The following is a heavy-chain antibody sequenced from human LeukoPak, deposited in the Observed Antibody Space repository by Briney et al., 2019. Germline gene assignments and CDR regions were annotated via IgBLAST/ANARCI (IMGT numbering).Heavy chain of an antibody. J-gene: IGHJ4*02. V-gene: IGHV4-39*01. CDR1: GGSISSSSYY. CDR3: ARHGSRSGIYYDSSGYYPRRYYFDY. D-gene: IGHD3-22*01. Sequence: SETLSLTCTVSGGSISSSSYYWSWIRQPPGKGLEWIGEINHSGSTNYNPSLKSRVTISVDTSKNQFSLKLSSVTAADTAVYYCARHGSRSGIYYDSSGYYPRRYYFDYWGQGTLVTVSS. CDR2: INHSGST.